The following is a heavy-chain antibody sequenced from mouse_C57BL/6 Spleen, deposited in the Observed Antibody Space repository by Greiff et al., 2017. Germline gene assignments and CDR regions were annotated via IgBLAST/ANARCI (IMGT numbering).Heavy chain of an antibody. D-gene: IGHD2-4*01. J-gene: IGHJ2*01. CDR2: IDPSDSYT. CDR1: GYTFTSYW. V-gene: IGHV1-69*01. Sequence: QVQLQQPGAELVMPGASVKLSCKASGYTFTSYWMHWVKQRPGQGLEWIGEIDPSDSYTNYNQKFKGKSTLTVDKSSSTAYMQLSSLTSEDSAVYYCARRDYELDYWGQGTTLTVSS. CDR3: ARRDYELDY.